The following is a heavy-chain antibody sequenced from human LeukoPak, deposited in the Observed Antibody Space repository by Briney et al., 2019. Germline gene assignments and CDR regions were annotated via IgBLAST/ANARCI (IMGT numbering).Heavy chain of an antibody. J-gene: IGHJ4*02. D-gene: IGHD1-1*01. CDR1: GFTVRDYH. Sequence: GGSLRLSCAASGFTVRDYHMSWIRQAPGKGLEWVGLTKIKTDDGTPDYAALVKGRFTISRDDSKNTVYLEMNSLETEDTAVYYCISGGGTADYWGQGTLVSVSS. CDR2: TKIKTDDGTP. V-gene: IGHV3-15*01. CDR3: ISGGGTADY.